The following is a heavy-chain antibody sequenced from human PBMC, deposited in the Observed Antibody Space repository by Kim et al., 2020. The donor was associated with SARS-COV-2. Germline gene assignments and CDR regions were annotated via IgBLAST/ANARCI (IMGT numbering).Heavy chain of an antibody. CDR3: ARRDFWSTYPFDY. V-gene: IGHV3-30*01. Sequence: YVDTVKGRITNTREDSKNTIFLQMNSLTPDDTDVYYCARRDFWSTYPFDYWGQGTLVTVSS. D-gene: IGHD3-3*01. J-gene: IGHJ4*02.